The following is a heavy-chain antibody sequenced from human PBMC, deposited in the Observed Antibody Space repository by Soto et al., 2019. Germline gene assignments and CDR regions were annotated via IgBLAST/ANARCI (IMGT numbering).Heavy chain of an antibody. J-gene: IGHJ4*02. CDR3: ARLDCVTSTCHFDF. CDR2: IYYSGST. V-gene: IGHV4-59*01. CDR1: GGSISGYY. D-gene: IGHD2-21*01. Sequence: SETLSLTCTVSGGSISGYYWSWIRQPPGKGLEWIGYIYYSGSTNNNPSLYSRVTLSVDTSKNQFSLKLSSVTAADTALYYCARLDCVTSTCHFDFWGQGALVTVSS.